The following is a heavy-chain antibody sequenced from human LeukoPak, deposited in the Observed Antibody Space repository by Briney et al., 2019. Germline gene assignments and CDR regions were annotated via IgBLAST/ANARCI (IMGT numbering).Heavy chain of an antibody. CDR3: ARGVGWNLPHFDY. J-gene: IGHJ4*02. CDR2: IIPIFGTA. Sequence: SVRASCKASGGTFSSYAISWVRQAPGQGLEWMGGIIPIFGTANYAQKFQGRVTITTDESTSTAYMELSSLRSEDTAVYYCARGVGWNLPHFDYWGQGTLVTVSS. D-gene: IGHD1-1*01. V-gene: IGHV1-69*05. CDR1: GGTFSSYA.